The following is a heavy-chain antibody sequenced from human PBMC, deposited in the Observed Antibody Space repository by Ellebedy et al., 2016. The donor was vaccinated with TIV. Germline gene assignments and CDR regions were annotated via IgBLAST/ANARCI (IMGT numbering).Heavy chain of an antibody. CDR3: ARDQRWEPDF. V-gene: IGHV3-23*01. CDR1: GFTFSTYA. J-gene: IGHJ4*02. Sequence: PGGSLRLSCAASGFTFSTYAMTWVRQAPGKGLEWVSSISGGGSPTYYAASVKGRFTISRDTSKSTLYLQMNSLRAEDTAVYYCARDQRWEPDFWGQGTLVTVSS. D-gene: IGHD1-26*01. CDR2: ISGGGSPT.